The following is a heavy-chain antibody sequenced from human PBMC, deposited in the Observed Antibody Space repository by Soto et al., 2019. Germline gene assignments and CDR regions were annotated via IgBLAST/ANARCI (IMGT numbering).Heavy chain of an antibody. V-gene: IGHV3-21*01. Sequence: EVQLVESGGGLVKPGGSLRLSCAASGFTFSSYSMNWVRQAPGKGLEWVSSISSSSSYIYYADSVKGRFTISGDNAKNSLYLQMNSLRAEDTAVYYCASSEVVVVAAPGAFDIWGQGTMVTVSS. D-gene: IGHD2-15*01. CDR3: ASSEVVVVAAPGAFDI. CDR2: ISSSSSYI. CDR1: GFTFSSYS. J-gene: IGHJ3*02.